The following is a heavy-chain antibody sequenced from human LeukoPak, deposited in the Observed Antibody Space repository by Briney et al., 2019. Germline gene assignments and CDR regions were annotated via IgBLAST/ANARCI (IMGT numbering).Heavy chain of an antibody. Sequence: PSETLSLACTVSGDSITGYYWSWIRQPPGKGLEWIGEINHSGSTNYNPSLKSRVTISVDTSKNQFSLKLSSVTAADTAVYYCARRLRVDRYFDYWGQGTLVTVSS. J-gene: IGHJ4*02. V-gene: IGHV4-34*01. CDR3: ARRLRVDRYFDY. CDR2: INHSGST. CDR1: GDSITGYY. D-gene: IGHD3-9*01.